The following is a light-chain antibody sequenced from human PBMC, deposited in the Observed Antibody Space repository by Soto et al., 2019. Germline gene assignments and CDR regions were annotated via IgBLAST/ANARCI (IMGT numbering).Light chain of an antibody. V-gene: IGLV2-8*01. J-gene: IGLJ1*01. CDR1: SSDVGGYKY. Sequence: QSALTQPPSASGSPGQSVTISCTGTSSDVGGYKYVSWYQQHPGKAPKLMIFEVNKRPSGVPYRFSGSKSGNTASLTVSGLQAEDEADYYCSSYAGTNNLGVFGTGTKLTVL. CDR3: SSYAGTNNLGV. CDR2: EVN.